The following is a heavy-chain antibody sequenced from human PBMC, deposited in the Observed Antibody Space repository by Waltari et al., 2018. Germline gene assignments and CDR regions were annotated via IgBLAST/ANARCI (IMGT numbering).Heavy chain of an antibody. J-gene: IGHJ6*02. CDR1: GFAFSGYG. Sequence: MQLVESGGGLVQPGGSLRLSCSASGFAFSGYGMYWVRQAPGKGLEYCSLINTYGDDPYYADSVKGRFTISRDNSEDILYLQMSSLRFEDTAVYYCVRMLGGVGMDVWGQGTTVTVSS. D-gene: IGHD3-10*02. CDR3: VRMLGGVGMDV. V-gene: IGHV3-64D*08. CDR2: INTYGDDP.